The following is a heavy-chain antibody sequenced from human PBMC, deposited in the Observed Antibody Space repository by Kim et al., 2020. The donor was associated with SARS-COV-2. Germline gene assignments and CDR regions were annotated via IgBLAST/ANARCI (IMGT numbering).Heavy chain of an antibody. J-gene: IGHJ4*02. Sequence: ASVKVSCKASGYTFTSYAMHWVRQAPGQRLEWMGWINAGNGNTKYSQKFQGRVTITRDTSASTAYMELSSLRSEDTAVYYCARWGIVGATNFQTFDYWGQGTLVTVSS. CDR1: GYTFTSYA. D-gene: IGHD1-26*01. CDR2: INAGNGNT. V-gene: IGHV1-3*01. CDR3: ARWGIVGATNFQTFDY.